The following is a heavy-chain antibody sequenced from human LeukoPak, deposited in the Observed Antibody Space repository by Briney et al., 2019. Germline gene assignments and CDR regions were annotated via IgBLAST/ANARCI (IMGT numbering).Heavy chain of an antibody. V-gene: IGHV3-9*03. Sequence: GGSLRLSCAASGFTFDDYGMSWVRQAPGKGLEWVSGISWNSGSIGYADSVKGRFTISRDNANNSLYLQMNSLRPEDMALYYCVKSGSYSSPYYFDYWGQGTLVTVSS. CDR1: GFTFDDYG. D-gene: IGHD3-10*01. CDR2: ISWNSGSI. CDR3: VKSGSYSSPYYFDY. J-gene: IGHJ4*02.